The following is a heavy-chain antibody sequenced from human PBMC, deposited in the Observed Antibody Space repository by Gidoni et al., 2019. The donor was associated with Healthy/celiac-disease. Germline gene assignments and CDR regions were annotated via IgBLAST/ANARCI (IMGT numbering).Heavy chain of an antibody. CDR2: IYYSGST. V-gene: IGHV4-39*07. J-gene: IGHJ4*02. D-gene: IGHD3-10*01. CDR1: GGSISSSSYY. Sequence: QLQLQESGPGLVKPSETLSLTCTVSGGSISSSSYYWGWIRQPPGKGLEWIGSIYYSGSTYYNPSLKSRVTISVDTSKNQFSLKLSSVTAADTAVYYCARSSWFGELFDYWGQGTLVTVSS. CDR3: ARSSWFGELFDY.